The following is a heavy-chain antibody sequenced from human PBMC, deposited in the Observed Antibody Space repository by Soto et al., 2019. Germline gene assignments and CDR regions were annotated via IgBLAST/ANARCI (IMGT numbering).Heavy chain of an antibody. J-gene: IGHJ6*02. CDR1: GFTFSSYW. CDR2: INSDGSIT. CDR3: AGVQNSAGPV. V-gene: IGHV3-74*01. Sequence: EVQLVESGGGLVQPGGSLRLSCAASGFTFSSYWMHWVRQAPGKGPVWVSRINSDGSITTYADSVKGRFTVSRDNAKNLRYLQMNSVRAEDTAVYYYAGVQNSAGPVWCQGTTVTVSS. D-gene: IGHD1-7*01.